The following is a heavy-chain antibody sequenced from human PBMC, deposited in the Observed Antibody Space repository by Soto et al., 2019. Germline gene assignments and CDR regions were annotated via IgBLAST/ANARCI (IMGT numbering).Heavy chain of an antibody. Sequence: PGGSLRLSCAASGFTFSSYGMHWVRQAPGKGLEWVAVISYDGSNKYYADSVKGRFTISRDNSKNTLYLQMNSLRAEDTAVYYCAKGGSSSPYYYYGMDVWGQGTTVTVSS. CDR3: AKGGSSSPYYYYGMDV. V-gene: IGHV3-30*18. CDR1: GFTFSSYG. J-gene: IGHJ6*02. CDR2: ISYDGSNK. D-gene: IGHD6-6*01.